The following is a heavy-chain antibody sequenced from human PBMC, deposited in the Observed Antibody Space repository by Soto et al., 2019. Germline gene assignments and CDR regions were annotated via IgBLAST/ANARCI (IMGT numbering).Heavy chain of an antibody. V-gene: IGHV1-18*01. Sequence: ASVKVSCKASGYTFTIYGINWVRQAPGQGLEWMGWISPDNGNTNYAQKPQGRVTMTTDTSTGTAYMELRSLRSDDTAVYYCARALGYSGYAGMDVWVQGTTVTVSS. CDR2: ISPDNGNT. CDR3: ARALGYSGYAGMDV. J-gene: IGHJ6*02. CDR1: GYTFTIYG. D-gene: IGHD5-12*01.